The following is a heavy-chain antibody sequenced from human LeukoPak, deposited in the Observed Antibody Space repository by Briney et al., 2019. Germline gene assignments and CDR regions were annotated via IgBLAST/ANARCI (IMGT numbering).Heavy chain of an antibody. D-gene: IGHD6-6*01. CDR1: GDSISSNSAT. CDR2: TYYRSRWYN. V-gene: IGHV6-1*01. Sequence: SQTLSLTYAISGDSISSNSATWNWIRQSPSRGLGWLGRTYYRSRWYNDYAVSVKSRIIINSDTSKNQFSLQLNSVTPEDTAVYYCAKDRGGSSSDWFDPWGQGTLVIVSS. J-gene: IGHJ5*02. CDR3: AKDRGGSSSDWFDP.